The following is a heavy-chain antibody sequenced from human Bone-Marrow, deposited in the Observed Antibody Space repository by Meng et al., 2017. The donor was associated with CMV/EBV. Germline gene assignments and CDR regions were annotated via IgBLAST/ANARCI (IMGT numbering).Heavy chain of an antibody. V-gene: IGHV1-2*02. J-gene: IGHJ4*02. CDR1: GTDFTGYY. D-gene: IGHD6-19*01. Sequence: SCKAAGTDFTGYYMHWVRQAPGQGPEWMGWINPNSGGTNDAQRFQGRVTMTRDTSISTVYMEMSRLRSDDTAVYYCARVAGGWAFDYWGQGTLVTVSS. CDR3: ARVAGGWAFDY. CDR2: INPNSGGT.